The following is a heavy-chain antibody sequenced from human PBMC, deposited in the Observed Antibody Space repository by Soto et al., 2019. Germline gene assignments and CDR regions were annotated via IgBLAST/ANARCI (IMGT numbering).Heavy chain of an antibody. J-gene: IGHJ6*02. Sequence: PSETLSLTCTVSGGSISSYYWSWIRQPPGKGLEWIGYIYYSGSTNYNPSLKSRVTISVDTSKNQFSLKLSSVTAADTAVYYCARVSKKLYYYYGMDVWGQGTTVTVSS. D-gene: IGHD6-13*01. CDR3: ARVSKKLYYYYGMDV. CDR1: GGSISSYY. V-gene: IGHV4-59*01. CDR2: IYYSGST.